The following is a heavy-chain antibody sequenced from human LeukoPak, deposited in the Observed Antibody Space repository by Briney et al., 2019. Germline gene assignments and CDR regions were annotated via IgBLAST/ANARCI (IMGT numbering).Heavy chain of an antibody. J-gene: IGHJ4*02. CDR2: ISYDGSNK. CDR3: ARTSSIAVADYYFDY. CDR1: GFTFSSYA. V-gene: IGHV3-30*04. D-gene: IGHD6-19*01. Sequence: PGGSLRLSCAASGFTFSSYAMHWVRQAPGKGLEWVAVISYDGSNKYYADSVKGRFTNSRDNSKNTLYLQMNSLRAEDTAVYYCARTSSIAVADYYFDYWGQGTLVTVSS.